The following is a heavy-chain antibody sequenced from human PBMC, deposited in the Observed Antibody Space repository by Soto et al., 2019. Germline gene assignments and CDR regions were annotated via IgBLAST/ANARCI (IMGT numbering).Heavy chain of an antibody. V-gene: IGHV3-73*02. CDR1: GFTFSGSA. CDR3: TRLGCSSTSCYAGAYYYYGMDV. Sequence: EVQLVESGGGLVQPGGSLKLSCAASGFTFSGSAMHWVRQASGKGLEWVGRIRSKANSYATAYAASVKGRFTISRDDSKNTAYLQMNSLKTEDTAVYSCTRLGCSSTSCYAGAYYYYGMDVWGQGTTVTVSS. D-gene: IGHD2-2*01. J-gene: IGHJ6*02. CDR2: IRSKANSYAT.